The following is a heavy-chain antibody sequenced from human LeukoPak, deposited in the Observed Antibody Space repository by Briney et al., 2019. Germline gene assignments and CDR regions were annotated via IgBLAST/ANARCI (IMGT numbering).Heavy chain of an antibody. D-gene: IGHD4-17*01. CDR1: SFTLSTYS. J-gene: IGHJ4*02. Sequence: TGGSLRLSCAASSFTLSTYSMNWVRQAPGKGLEWVSSISSSSSYIYYADSVKGRFTISRDNAKNSLYLQMNSLRAEDTAVYYCAGTVTGENDYWGQGTLVTVSS. V-gene: IGHV3-21*01. CDR2: ISSSSSYI. CDR3: AGTVTGENDY.